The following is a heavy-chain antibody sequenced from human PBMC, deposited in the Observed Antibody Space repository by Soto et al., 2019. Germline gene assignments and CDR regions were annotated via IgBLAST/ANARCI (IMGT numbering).Heavy chain of an antibody. CDR1: GFAFSDYY. V-gene: IGHV3-11*05. J-gene: IGHJ5*02. D-gene: IGHD3-9*01. CDR2: ISSSSSYT. CDR3: ARDYNDILTGYYLARFEP. Sequence: PGGSLILSCTASGFAFSDYYMSWIRQAPGKGLEWVSYISSSSSYTNYADSVKGRFTISRDNAKNSLYLQMNSLRAEDTAVYYCARDYNDILTGYYLARFEPWGQGTLVTVSS.